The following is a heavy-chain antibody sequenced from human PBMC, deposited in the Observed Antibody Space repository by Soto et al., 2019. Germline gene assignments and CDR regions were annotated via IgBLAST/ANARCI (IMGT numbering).Heavy chain of an antibody. D-gene: IGHD2-2*01. CDR1: RFTFSNYG. J-gene: IGHJ4*02. CDR2: ISYDGTNH. V-gene: IGHV3-30*03. Sequence: QVQLVESGGGVVQPGGSLTLSCAASRFTFSNYGMHWVRQAPGEGLEWVAVISYDGTNHYYADSVRGRFTLSRDNSNNTLYLHTDRLTSDDTAVYYCASDTKTGVVVPGAPKYWGQGTLVAVSS. CDR3: ASDTKTGVVVPGAPKY.